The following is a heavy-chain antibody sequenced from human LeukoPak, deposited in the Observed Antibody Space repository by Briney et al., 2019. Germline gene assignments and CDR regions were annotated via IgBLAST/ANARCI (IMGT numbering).Heavy chain of an antibody. V-gene: IGHV5-51*01. J-gene: IGHJ4*02. CDR3: ARRKDGYFDY. CDR2: IYPGDSDT. Sequence: GESLKISCKGSGYSFTNYWVGWVRQMPGKGLEWMGIIYPGDSDTTYSPSFQGQVTISADKSISTAYLQWSSLKASDTAMYYYARRKDGYFDYWGQGTLVTVSS. CDR1: GYSFTNYW. D-gene: IGHD5-24*01.